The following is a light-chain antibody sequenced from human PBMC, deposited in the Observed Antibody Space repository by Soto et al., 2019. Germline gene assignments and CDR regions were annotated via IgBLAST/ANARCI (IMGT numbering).Light chain of an antibody. CDR3: QQYYNWPRT. Sequence: EIVMTQSPATLSVSPGERATLSFRASQSVSSNLAWYQQKPGQAPRLLIYGASTRATGIPARFSGSGSGTEFTLTISSLQSEDFAVYYCQQYYNWPRTFGQGTKVDI. V-gene: IGKV3-15*01. CDR1: QSVSSN. CDR2: GAS. J-gene: IGKJ1*01.